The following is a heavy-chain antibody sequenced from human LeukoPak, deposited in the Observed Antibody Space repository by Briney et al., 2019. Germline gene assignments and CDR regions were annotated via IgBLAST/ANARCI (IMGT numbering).Heavy chain of an antibody. CDR1: GYTFTGYF. J-gene: IGHJ4*02. Sequence: ASVKVSCKASGYTFTGYFMHWVRQAPGQGPEWMGWINPRSGGTNYAQNFQGRVTMTRDTSISTAYMELSRLRSDDTAVYYCAVGYCSGGSCYSSFDYWGQGTLVTVSS. D-gene: IGHD2-15*01. CDR3: AVGYCSGGSCYSSFDY. CDR2: INPRSGGT. V-gene: IGHV1-2*02.